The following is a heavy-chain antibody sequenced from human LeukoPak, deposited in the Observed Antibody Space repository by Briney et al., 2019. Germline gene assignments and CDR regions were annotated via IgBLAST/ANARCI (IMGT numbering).Heavy chain of an antibody. CDR2: ISAYNGNT. CDR1: GYTFTSYG. CDR3: ARDGDVLRYFDWSDSEFDY. Sequence: ASVKVSCKASGYTFTSYGISWVRQAPGQGLEWMGWISAYNGNTNYAQKLRGRVTVTTDTSTSTAYMELRSLRSDDTAVYYCARDGDVLRYFDWSDSEFDYWGQGTLVTVSS. V-gene: IGHV1-18*01. D-gene: IGHD3-9*01. J-gene: IGHJ4*02.